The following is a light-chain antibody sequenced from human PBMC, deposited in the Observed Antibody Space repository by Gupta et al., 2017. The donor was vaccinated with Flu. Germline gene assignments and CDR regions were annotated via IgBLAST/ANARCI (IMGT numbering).Light chain of an antibody. J-gene: IGLJ2*01. CDR3: QSDDSSRSHV. Sequence: QSVLTQPPSVSDAPGQRVTISCTGSSSNIGAGYDVHGYQQRPGTAHKLLVYGNSKRPAGVPERFSGSKSGTAASLAITGRQEEEEADYYCQSDDSSRSHVFGGGTKLTVL. CDR2: GNS. CDR1: SSNIGAGYD. V-gene: IGLV1-40*01.